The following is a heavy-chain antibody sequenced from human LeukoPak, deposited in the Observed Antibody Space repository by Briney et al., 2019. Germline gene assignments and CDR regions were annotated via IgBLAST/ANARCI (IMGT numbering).Heavy chain of an antibody. J-gene: IGHJ2*01. CDR3: ARLGGDTYYFGSASYPNWYFDL. Sequence: GESLKISCQASGYTFTTYWIGWVRQMPGKNLECMGIIYPDDSDTPYSPSFQGQVTISADKSFSTAYLQWSSLKASDTAIYYCARLGGDTYYFGSASYPNWYFDLWGRGTLVTVSS. CDR1: GYTFTTYW. D-gene: IGHD3-10*01. V-gene: IGHV5-51*01. CDR2: IYPDDSDT.